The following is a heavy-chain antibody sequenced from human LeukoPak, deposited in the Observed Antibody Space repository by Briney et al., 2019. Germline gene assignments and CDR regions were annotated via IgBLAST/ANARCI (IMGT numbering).Heavy chain of an antibody. Sequence: PSETLSLTCAVYGGSFSGYYWSWIRQPPGKGLEWIGEINHSGSTNYNPSLKSRVTISVDTSKNQFSLKLSSVTAADTAVYYCARDPRGTQWPTGKYYFDYWGQGTLVTVSS. J-gene: IGHJ4*02. D-gene: IGHD6-19*01. CDR2: INHSGST. CDR3: ARDPRGTQWPTGKYYFDY. V-gene: IGHV4-34*01. CDR1: GGSFSGYY.